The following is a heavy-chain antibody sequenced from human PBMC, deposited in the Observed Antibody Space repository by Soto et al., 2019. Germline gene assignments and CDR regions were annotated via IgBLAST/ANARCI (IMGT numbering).Heavy chain of an antibody. Sequence: ASVKVSCKASGYTFTSYDINWVRQATGQGLEWMGWMNPNSGNTGYAQKFQGRVTMTRNTSISTAYMELSSQRSEDTAVYYCARGGRLSDYDSSGYAFDIWGQGTMVTVSS. CDR1: GYTFTSYD. CDR3: ARGGRLSDYDSSGYAFDI. J-gene: IGHJ3*02. CDR2: MNPNSGNT. D-gene: IGHD3-22*01. V-gene: IGHV1-8*01.